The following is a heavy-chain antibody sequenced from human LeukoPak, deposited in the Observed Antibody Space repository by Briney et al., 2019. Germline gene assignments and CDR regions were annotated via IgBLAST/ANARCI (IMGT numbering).Heavy chain of an antibody. Sequence: GGFLRLSCAASGFIFSGYWMSWVRQAPGTGLEWVANIRQDGSEKYYVDSVKGRFTISRDNAKNSLYLQMNSLRAEDTAVYFCGRDRYYFDSSGYYSTDYWGQGTLVTVSS. CDR2: IRQDGSEK. J-gene: IGHJ4*02. D-gene: IGHD3-22*01. CDR1: GFIFSGYW. V-gene: IGHV3-7*01. CDR3: GRDRYYFDSSGYYSTDY.